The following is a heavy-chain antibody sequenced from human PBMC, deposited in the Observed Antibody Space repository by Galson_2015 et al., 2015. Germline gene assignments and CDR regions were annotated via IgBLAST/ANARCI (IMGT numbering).Heavy chain of an antibody. CDR3: ARGVYSSGWYVGFDY. D-gene: IGHD6-19*01. V-gene: IGHV3-53*01. Sequence: SLRLSCAASGFTVSSNYMSWVRQAPGKGLEWVSVIYSGGSTYYADSVKGRFTISRDNSKNTLYLQMNSLRAEDTAVYNCARGVYSSGWYVGFDYWGQGTLVTVSS. CDR2: IYSGGST. J-gene: IGHJ4*02. CDR1: GFTVSSNY.